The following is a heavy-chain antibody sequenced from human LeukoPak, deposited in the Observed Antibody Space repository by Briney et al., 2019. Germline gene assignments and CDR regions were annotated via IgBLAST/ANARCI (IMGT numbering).Heavy chain of an antibody. CDR1: GYTFTSYG. D-gene: IGHD1-26*01. V-gene: IGHV1-18*01. Sequence: GASVKVSCKSSGYTFTSYGISWVRQAPGQGLEWMGWISAYNGNTNYEQKLQGRVTMTTDTSTNTAYMELRSLRSDDTAVYYCARDLEWELPAQYYFDYWGQGTLVTVSS. CDR3: ARDLEWELPAQYYFDY. J-gene: IGHJ4*02. CDR2: ISAYNGNT.